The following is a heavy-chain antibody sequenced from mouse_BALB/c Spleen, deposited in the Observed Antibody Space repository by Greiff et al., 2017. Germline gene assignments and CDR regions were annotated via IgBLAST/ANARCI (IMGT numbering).Heavy chain of an antibody. J-gene: IGHJ2*01. D-gene: IGHD2-3*01. CDR3: ARGKIGLLRFLFDY. Sequence: QGQLQQSGAELVRPGSSVKISCKASGYAFSSYWMNWVKQRPGQGLEWIGQIYPGDGDTNYNGKFKGKATLTADKSSSTAYMQLSSLTSEDSAVYFCARGKIGLLRFLFDYWGQGTTLTVSS. CDR1: GYAFSSYW. CDR2: IYPGDGDT. V-gene: IGHV1-80*01.